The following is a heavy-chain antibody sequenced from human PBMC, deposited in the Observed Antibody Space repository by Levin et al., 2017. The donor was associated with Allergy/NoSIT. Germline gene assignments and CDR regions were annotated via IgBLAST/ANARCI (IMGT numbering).Heavy chain of an antibody. Sequence: GGSLRLSCAASGFTFSSYAMSWVRQAPGKGLEWVSAISGSGGSTYYADSVKGRFTISRDNSKNTLYLQMNSLRAEDTAVYYCALSYDSSGYPGPSNYWGQGTLVTVSS. D-gene: IGHD3-22*01. CDR3: ALSYDSSGYPGPSNY. J-gene: IGHJ4*02. CDR2: ISGSGGST. CDR1: GFTFSSYA. V-gene: IGHV3-23*01.